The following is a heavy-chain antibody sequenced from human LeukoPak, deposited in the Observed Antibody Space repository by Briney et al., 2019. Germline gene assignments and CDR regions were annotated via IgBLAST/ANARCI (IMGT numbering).Heavy chain of an antibody. Sequence: PGGSLRLSCAASGFAFSSYAMSWVRQAPGKGLEWVSAISGSGGSTYYADSVKGRFTISRDNSKNTLYLQMNSLRAEDTAVYYCAKDPVCSSTSCEGAFDIWGQGTMVTVSS. D-gene: IGHD2-2*01. CDR3: AKDPVCSSTSCEGAFDI. CDR1: GFAFSSYA. J-gene: IGHJ3*02. CDR2: ISGSGGST. V-gene: IGHV3-23*01.